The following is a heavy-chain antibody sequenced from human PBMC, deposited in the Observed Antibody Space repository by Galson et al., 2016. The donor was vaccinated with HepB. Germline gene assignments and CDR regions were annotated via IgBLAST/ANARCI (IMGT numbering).Heavy chain of an antibody. J-gene: IGHJ6*02. CDR1: GFTFYNYA. V-gene: IGHV3-23*01. D-gene: IGHD2-21*01. CDR3: ASAPDCGGSSCDIYYGMDV. CDR2: ISGSGGST. Sequence: SLRLSCAASGFTFYNYAMSWVRQAPGKGLEWVSSISGSGGSTYYADSVKGRFTVSRDNSKNTLYLQMNDLRAEDTAVYYCASAPDCGGSSCDIYYGMDVWGQGTTVSVSS.